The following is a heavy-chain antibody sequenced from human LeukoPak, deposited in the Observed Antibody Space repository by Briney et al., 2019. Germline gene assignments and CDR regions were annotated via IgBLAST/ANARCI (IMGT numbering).Heavy chain of an antibody. J-gene: IGHJ4*02. V-gene: IGHV5-51*01. CDR3: ARGIGYSYGFELEPGRLFDY. CDR2: IYPGDSDT. Sequence: GESLKISCKGSGYSFTSYWIGWVRQVPGKGLEWMGIIYPGDSDTRYSPSFQGQVTISADKSISTAYLQWSSLKASDTAMYYCARGIGYSYGFELEPGRLFDYWGQGTLVTVSS. D-gene: IGHD5-18*01. CDR1: GYSFTSYW.